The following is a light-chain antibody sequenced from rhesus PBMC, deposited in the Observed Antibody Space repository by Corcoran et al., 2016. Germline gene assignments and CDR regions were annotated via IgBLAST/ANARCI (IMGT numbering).Light chain of an antibody. J-gene: IGKJ1*01. Sequence: DIQMTQSPSSLSASVGDRVTITCRASQGIRNYLSWYQQKPGKVPKLLIYDASTLQSGVPSRFSGSGSGTDFTLTISSLQPEDFATYYCLQYNSDPWTFGQGTKVEIK. CDR1: QGIRNY. V-gene: IGKV1-43*02. CDR2: DAS. CDR3: LQYNSDPWT.